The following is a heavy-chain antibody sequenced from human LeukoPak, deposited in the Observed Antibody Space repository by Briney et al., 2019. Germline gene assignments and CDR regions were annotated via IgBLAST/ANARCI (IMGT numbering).Heavy chain of an antibody. CDR3: AREYRHQPD. CDR2: INNDGSGT. CDR1: GFTFSSYW. J-gene: IGHJ4*02. V-gene: IGHV3-74*01. Sequence: PGGSLRLSCAASGFTFSSYWMHWVRQAPGKGPVWVSRINNDGSGTTYADSVKGRFTISRDNSKNTLYLQMNSLRAGDTAVYYCAREYRHQPDWGQGTLVTVSA. D-gene: IGHD5-12*01.